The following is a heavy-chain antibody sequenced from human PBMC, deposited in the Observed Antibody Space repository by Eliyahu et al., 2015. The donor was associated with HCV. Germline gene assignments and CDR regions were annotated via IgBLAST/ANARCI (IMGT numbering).Heavy chain of an antibody. J-gene: IGHJ6*02. CDR3: ARDMGCVGCSYYDFWSGYLDYYYYGMDV. CDR2: INTNTGNP. D-gene: IGHD3-3*01. CDR1: GYTFTSYA. V-gene: IGHV7-4-1*02. Sequence: QVQLVQSGSELKKPGASVKVSCKASGYTFTSYAMNWVRQAPGQGLEWMGWINTNTGNPTYAQGFTGRFVFSLDTSVSTAYLQISSLKAEDTAVYYCARDMGCVGCSYYDFWSGYLDYYYYGMDVWGQGTTVTVSS.